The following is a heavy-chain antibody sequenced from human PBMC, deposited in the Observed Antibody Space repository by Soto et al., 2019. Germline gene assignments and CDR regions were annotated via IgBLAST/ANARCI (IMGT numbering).Heavy chain of an antibody. D-gene: IGHD5-18*01. Sequence: ASVKVSCKASGYTFTSYGISWVRQAPGQGLEWMGWISAYNGNTNYAQKLQGRVTMTTDTSTSTAYMELRSLRSDDTAVYYCATTAEDTATTQNWFDPWGQGTLVTVSS. CDR2: ISAYNGNT. J-gene: IGHJ5*02. V-gene: IGHV1-18*01. CDR1: GYTFTSYG. CDR3: ATTAEDTATTQNWFDP.